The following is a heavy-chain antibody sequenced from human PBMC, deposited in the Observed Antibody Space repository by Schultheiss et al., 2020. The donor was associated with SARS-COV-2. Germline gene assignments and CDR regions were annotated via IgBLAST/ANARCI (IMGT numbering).Heavy chain of an antibody. D-gene: IGHD4-17*01. CDR3: ATADYGDRYTRTSAFDI. CDR2: FDPEDGET. J-gene: IGHJ3*02. Sequence: ASVKVSCKASGYTFTGYYMHWVRQAPGKGLEWMGGFDPEDGETIYAQKFQGRVTMTEDTSTDTAYMELSSLRSEDTAVYYCATADYGDRYTRTSAFDIWGQGTMVTVSS. CDR1: GYTFTGYY. V-gene: IGHV1-24*01.